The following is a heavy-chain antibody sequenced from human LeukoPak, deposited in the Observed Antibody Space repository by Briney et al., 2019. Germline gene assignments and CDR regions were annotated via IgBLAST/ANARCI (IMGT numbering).Heavy chain of an antibody. CDR2: IYPGDSDT. D-gene: IGHD2-21*01. CDR1: GYDFTKYW. Sequence: GESLKISCKTSGYDFTKYWIGWVRQMPGKGPERMGIIYPGDSDTRYSPSSQGQVTISADKSISTAYLHLNSLKASDTAVYFCTRQAIADYWGQGTLVTVSS. CDR3: TRQAIADY. V-gene: IGHV5-51*01. J-gene: IGHJ4*02.